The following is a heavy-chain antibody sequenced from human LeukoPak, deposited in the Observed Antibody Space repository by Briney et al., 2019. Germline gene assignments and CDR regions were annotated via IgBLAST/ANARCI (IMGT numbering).Heavy chain of an antibody. D-gene: IGHD3-16*01. J-gene: IGHJ6*02. CDR2: INHNGNVD. V-gene: IGHV3-7*03. CDR1: GFTFSSYW. Sequence: GGSLRLSCAASGFTFSSYWMNWARQAPGKGLEWVASINHNGNVDYYVDSVKGRFTISRDNAKNSLYLQMSNLRAEDTAVYFCAGGGGLDVWGQGATVTVSS. CDR3: AGGGGLDV.